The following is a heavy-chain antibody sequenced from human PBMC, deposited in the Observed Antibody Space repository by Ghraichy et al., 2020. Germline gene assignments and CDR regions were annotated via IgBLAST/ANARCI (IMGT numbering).Heavy chain of an antibody. D-gene: IGHD3-10*01. CDR2: ISGSGGGT. V-gene: IGHV3-23*01. CDR3: AKGHYGSGSYDLDY. J-gene: IGHJ4*02. CDR1: GFTFSSYA. Sequence: GGSLRLSCAASGFTFSSYAMSWVRQAPGKGLEWVSAISGSGGGTYYADSVKGRFTISRDNSKNTLSLQMNSLRAEDTAVYYCAKGHYGSGSYDLDYWGQGTLVTVSS.